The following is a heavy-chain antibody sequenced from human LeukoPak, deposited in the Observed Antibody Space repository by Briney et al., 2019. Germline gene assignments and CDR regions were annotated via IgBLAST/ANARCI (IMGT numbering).Heavy chain of an antibody. Sequence: GGSLRLSCAASGFTFSSYAMNWVRQAPGKGLEWVSAISGRGDITYYTDSVKGRFTISRDTSRSTLYLQISSLRAEDTAVYYCTKDLAFCGGDCYSGADNWGQGALVTVSS. CDR2: ISGRGDIT. V-gene: IGHV3-23*01. D-gene: IGHD2-21*01. CDR1: GFTFSSYA. J-gene: IGHJ4*02. CDR3: TKDLAFCGGDCYSGADN.